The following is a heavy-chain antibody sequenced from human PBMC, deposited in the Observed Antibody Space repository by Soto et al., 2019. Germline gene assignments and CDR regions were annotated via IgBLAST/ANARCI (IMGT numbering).Heavy chain of an antibody. D-gene: IGHD1-26*01. J-gene: IGHJ4*02. CDR3: ASSIVEYSGGGGY. V-gene: IGHV3-23*01. Sequence: EVHLLESGGDLVQPGGSLRLSCAASGFTFSSYAMSWVRQAPGKGLEWVSSVTGSGSGTYYADSVKGRFTISRDNSKNMLYMQMNSLRVEGTAVYFCASSIVEYSGGGGYWGQGTLVTVSS. CDR2: VTGSGSGT. CDR1: GFTFSSYA.